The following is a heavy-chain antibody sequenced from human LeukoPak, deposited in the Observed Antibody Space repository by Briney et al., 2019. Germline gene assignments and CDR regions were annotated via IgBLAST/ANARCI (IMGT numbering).Heavy chain of an antibody. V-gene: IGHV3-23*01. Sequence: GGSLRLSCAASGFTFSSYAMSWVRQAPGKGLEWVSAISGSGGSTCYADSVKGRFTISRDNSKNTLYLQMNSLRAEDTAVYYCAKRKGAAGIYYFDYWGQGTLVTVSS. CDR3: AKRKGAAGIYYFDY. D-gene: IGHD6-13*01. CDR2: ISGSGGST. CDR1: GFTFSSYA. J-gene: IGHJ4*02.